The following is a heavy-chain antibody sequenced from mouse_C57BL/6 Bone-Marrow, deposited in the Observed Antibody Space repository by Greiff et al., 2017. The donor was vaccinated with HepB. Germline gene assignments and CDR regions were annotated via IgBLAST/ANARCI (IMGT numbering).Heavy chain of an antibody. CDR3: ARRHGSSCAMDY. V-gene: IGHV5-15*04. D-gene: IGHD1-1*01. J-gene: IGHJ4*01. CDR1: GFTFSDYG. Sequence: EVKLMESGGGLVQPGGSLKLSCAASGFTFSDYGMAWVRQAPRKGPEWVAFISNLAYSIYYADTVTGRFTISRENAKNTLYLEMSSLRSEDTAMYYCARRHGSSCAMDYWGQGTSVTVSS. CDR2: ISNLAYSI.